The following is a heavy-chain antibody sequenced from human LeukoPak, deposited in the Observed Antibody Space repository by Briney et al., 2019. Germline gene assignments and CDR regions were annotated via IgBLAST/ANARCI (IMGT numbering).Heavy chain of an antibody. V-gene: IGHV1-69*05. J-gene: IGHJ3*02. CDR3: ARDVRYCSGGSCYPDAFDI. D-gene: IGHD2-15*01. Sequence: SVKVSCKASGGTFSSYAISWVRQAPGQGLEWMGRIIPIFGTANYAQKFQGRVTITTDESTSTAYMELSGLRSEDTAVYYCARDVRYCSGGSCYPDAFDIWGQGTMVTVSS. CDR1: GGTFSSYA. CDR2: IIPIFGTA.